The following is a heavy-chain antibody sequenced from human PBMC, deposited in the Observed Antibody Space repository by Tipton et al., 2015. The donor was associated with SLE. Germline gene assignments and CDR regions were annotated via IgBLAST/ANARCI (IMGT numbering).Heavy chain of an antibody. CDR1: GFSFGHFA. Sequence: SLRLSCAASGFSFGHFAMHWVRQAPGKGLEWVAFIRYDGTDKDYADSVKGRFTISRDNSKNSLYLQMNSLRTEDTAVYYCAKAPLGWSIDFWGQGTLVTVSS. J-gene: IGHJ4*02. D-gene: IGHD1-26*01. V-gene: IGHV3-30*02. CDR3: AKAPLGWSIDF. CDR2: IRYDGTDK.